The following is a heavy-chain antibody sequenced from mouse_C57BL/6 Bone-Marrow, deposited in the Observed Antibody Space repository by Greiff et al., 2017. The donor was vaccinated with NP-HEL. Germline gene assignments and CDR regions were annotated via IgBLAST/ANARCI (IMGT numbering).Heavy chain of an antibody. J-gene: IGHJ2*01. D-gene: IGHD2-2*01. CDR1: GYTFTSYW. CDR3: ARWLPDY. V-gene: IGHV1-50*01. CDR2: IDPSDSYT. Sequence: QVQLQQPGAELVKPGASVKLSCKASGYTFTSYWMQWVKQRPGQGLEWIGEIDPSDSYTNYNQKFKGKATLTVDTSSSTAYMQLSSLTSEDSAVYYCARWLPDYWGKGTTLTVSS.